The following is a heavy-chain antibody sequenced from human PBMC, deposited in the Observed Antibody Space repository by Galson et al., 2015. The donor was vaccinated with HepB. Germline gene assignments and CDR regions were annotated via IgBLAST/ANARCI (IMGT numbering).Heavy chain of an antibody. D-gene: IGHD2-2*01. V-gene: IGHV4-34*01. J-gene: IGHJ6*02. CDR3: ARGRKYCSSTSCYQNYYYGMDV. CDR2: INHSGST. CDR1: GGSFSGYY. Sequence: SETLSLTCAVYGGSFSGYYWSWIRQPPGKGLEWIGEINHSGSTNYNPSLKSRLTISVDTSKNQFSLKLSSVTAADTAVYYCARGRKYCSSTSCYQNYYYGMDVWGQGTTVTVSS.